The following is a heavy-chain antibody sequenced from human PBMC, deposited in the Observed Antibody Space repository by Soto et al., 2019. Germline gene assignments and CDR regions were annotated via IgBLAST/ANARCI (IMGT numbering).Heavy chain of an antibody. D-gene: IGHD2-15*01. CDR1: GGTFSRYS. CDR2: IIPIFGTA. V-gene: IGHV1-69*13. J-gene: IGHJ6*02. Sequence: SVKGSCKASGGTFSRYSISWVRQAPGQGLEWMGGIIPIFGTANYAQKFQGRVTITADESTSTAYMELSSLRSEDTAVYYCATNIVVVAAATVYYYGMDVWGQGTTVTVSS. CDR3: ATNIVVVAAATVYYYGMDV.